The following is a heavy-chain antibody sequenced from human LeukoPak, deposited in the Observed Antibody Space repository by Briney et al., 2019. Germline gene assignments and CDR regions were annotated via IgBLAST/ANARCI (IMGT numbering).Heavy chain of an antibody. V-gene: IGHV3-23*01. CDR3: AKATYTRGSSGGDDY. CDR1: GFTFSSYA. J-gene: IGHJ4*02. D-gene: IGHD6-6*01. Sequence: PGGSLRLSCAASGFTFSSYAMSWVRQAPGKGLEWVSAICGSGGSTYYADSVKGRFTISRDNSKNTLYLQMNSLRAEDTAVYYCAKATYTRGSSGGDDYWGQGTLVTVSS. CDR2: ICGSGGST.